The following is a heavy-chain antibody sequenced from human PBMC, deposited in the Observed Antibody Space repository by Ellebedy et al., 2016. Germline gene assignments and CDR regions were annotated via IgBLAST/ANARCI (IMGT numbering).Heavy chain of an antibody. J-gene: IGHJ4*02. CDR2: LAYDGSNE. D-gene: IGHD5-24*01. CDR3: AKNRGYNYDPGAGDF. CDR1: GFTFSSYG. V-gene: IGHV3-30*02. Sequence: GESLKISCAASGFTFSSYGMHWVRQAPGKGLEWVAFLAYDGSNEKYADSVKGRFTISRDNSKNMVFLQMNRLRAGDTALYYCAKNRGYNYDPGAGDFWGQGTLVTVSS.